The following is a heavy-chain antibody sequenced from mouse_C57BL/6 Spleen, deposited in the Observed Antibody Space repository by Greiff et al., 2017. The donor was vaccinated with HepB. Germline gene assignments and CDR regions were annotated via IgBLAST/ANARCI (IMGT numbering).Heavy chain of an antibody. CDR3: AKGRNYDGSSTVLAY. CDR2: IDPSDSYT. V-gene: IGHV1-59*01. Sequence: VQLQQSGAELVRPGTSVKLSCKASGYTFTSYWMHWVKQRPGQGLEWIGVIDPSDSYTNYNQKFKGKATLTVDTSSSTAYMQLSSRTSEDSAVYYCAKGRNYDGSSTVLAYWSQGTLVTVSA. CDR1: GYTFTSYW. J-gene: IGHJ3*01. D-gene: IGHD1-1*01.